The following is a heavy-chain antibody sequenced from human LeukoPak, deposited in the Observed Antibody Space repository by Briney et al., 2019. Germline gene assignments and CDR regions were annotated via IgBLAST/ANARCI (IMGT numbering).Heavy chain of an antibody. CDR3: ANQQYYDILPGYFY. D-gene: IGHD3-9*01. CDR2: ISGSGGST. CDR1: GFTFSSYA. Sequence: PGGSLRLSCAASGFTFSSYAMSWVRQAPGKGLEWVSAISGSGGSTYYADSVKGRFTISRDNSKNTLYLQMNSLRAEDTAVYYCANQQYYDILPGYFYWGQGPLVTVPS. J-gene: IGHJ4*02. V-gene: IGHV3-23*01.